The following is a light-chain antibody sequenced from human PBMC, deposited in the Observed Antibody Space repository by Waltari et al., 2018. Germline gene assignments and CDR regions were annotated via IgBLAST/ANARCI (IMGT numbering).Light chain of an antibody. J-gene: IGKJ1*01. V-gene: IGKV4-1*01. CDR2: WAS. CDR1: LYSPNNKDF. CDR3: QQYFTTPWT. Sequence: LYSPNNKDFLAWYQQKPGQPPKLLIYWASTRESGVPDRFTGSGSGTDFSLTISSLQAEDVAVYYCQQYFTTPWTFGQGTKVEIK.